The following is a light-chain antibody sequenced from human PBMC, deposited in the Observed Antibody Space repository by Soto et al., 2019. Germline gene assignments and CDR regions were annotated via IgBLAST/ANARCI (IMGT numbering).Light chain of an antibody. CDR2: AAS. Sequence: DIQMTQSPSSLSASVGDRVTITCRASQSISSDLNWYQQKPGKAPKLLIYAASSLQSGVPSRFSGSGSGTDFTLTISSLQPEDFATYSCHQSYSTPPLTFGGGTKVEIK. J-gene: IGKJ4*01. CDR1: QSISSD. V-gene: IGKV1-39*01. CDR3: HQSYSTPPLT.